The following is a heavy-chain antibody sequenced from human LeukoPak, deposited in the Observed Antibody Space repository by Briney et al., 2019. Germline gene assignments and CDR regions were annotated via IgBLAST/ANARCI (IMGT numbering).Heavy chain of an antibody. V-gene: IGHV4-39*01. CDR3: ARHMNDFWSGTGGWFDP. CDR1: GGSISSSSYY. J-gene: IGHJ5*02. Sequence: PSQTLSLTCTVSGGSISSSSYYWGWIRQPPGKGLEWIGSIYYSGSTYYNPSLKSRVTISVDTSKNQFSLKLSSVTAADTAVYYCARHMNDFWSGTGGWFDPWGQGTLVTVSS. CDR2: IYYSGST. D-gene: IGHD3-3*01.